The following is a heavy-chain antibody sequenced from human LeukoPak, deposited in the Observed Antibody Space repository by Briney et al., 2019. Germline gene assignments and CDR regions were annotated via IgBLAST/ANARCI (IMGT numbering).Heavy chain of an antibody. Sequence: SDTLSLTCTVSGGSISSGSYCWSWIRQPAGKGLEWIGRLHSSGSTNYNPSLKSRVTISVDTSENHFSLKVTSVTAADTAVYYCARGEHEGSGYWGYYFDQWGQGTLVTVYS. D-gene: IGHD3-22*01. V-gene: IGHV4-61*02. CDR3: ARGEHEGSGYWGYYFDQ. CDR2: LHSSGST. CDR1: GGSISSGSYC. J-gene: IGHJ4*02.